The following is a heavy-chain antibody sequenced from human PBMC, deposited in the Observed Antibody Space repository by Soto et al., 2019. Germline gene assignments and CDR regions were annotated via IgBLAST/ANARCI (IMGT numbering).Heavy chain of an antibody. Sequence: GESLKISCAASGFTVSSNYMSWVRQAPGKGLEWVSVIYSGGSTYYADSVKGRFTISRDNSKNTLYLQMNSLRAEDTAVYYCARGAYGVFDYWGQGTLVTVSS. D-gene: IGHD4-17*01. J-gene: IGHJ4*02. CDR3: ARGAYGVFDY. CDR1: GFTVSSNY. CDR2: IYSGGST. V-gene: IGHV3-53*01.